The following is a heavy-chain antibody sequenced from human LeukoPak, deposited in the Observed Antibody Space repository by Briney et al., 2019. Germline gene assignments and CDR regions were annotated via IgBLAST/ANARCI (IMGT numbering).Heavy chain of an antibody. D-gene: IGHD3-22*01. V-gene: IGHV2-70*11. CDR1: GFSLSTSGMC. J-gene: IGHJ4*02. CDR2: LDWDDDK. CDR3: ARTSPYYDSSGYPDY. Sequence: ESGPTLVNPTQTLTLTCTFSGFSLSTSGMCVSWIRQPPGKALELLVRLDWDDDKYYSTSLKTRLTISKDTSKNQVVLTMTNMDPVDTATYYCARTSPYYDSSGYPDYWGQGTLVTVSS.